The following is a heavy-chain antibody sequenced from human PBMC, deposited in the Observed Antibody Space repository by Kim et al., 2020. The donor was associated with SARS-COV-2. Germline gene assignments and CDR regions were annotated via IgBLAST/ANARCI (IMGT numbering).Heavy chain of an antibody. D-gene: IGHD3-10*01. J-gene: IGHJ4*02. CDR2: IYHSGST. Sequence: SETLSLTCTVSGYSISSGYYWGWIRQPPGKGLEWIGSIYHSGSTYYNPSLKSRVTTSVDTSKNQFSLKLSSVTAADTAVYYCARDGSGSYYLHYFDYWGQGTLVTVSS. CDR3: ARDGSGSYYLHYFDY. V-gene: IGHV4-38-2*02. CDR1: GYSISSGYY.